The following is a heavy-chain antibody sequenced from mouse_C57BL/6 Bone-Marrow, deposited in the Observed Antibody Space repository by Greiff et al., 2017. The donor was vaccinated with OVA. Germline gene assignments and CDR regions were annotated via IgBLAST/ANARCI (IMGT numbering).Heavy chain of an antibody. CDR2: IYPRSGNT. CDR1: GYTFTSYG. J-gene: IGHJ2*01. V-gene: IGHV1-81*01. Sequence: QVQLKESGAELARPGASVKLSCKASGYTFTSYGISWVKQRTGQGLEWIGEIYPRSGNTYYNEKFKGKATLTADKSSSTAYMELRSLTSEDSAVYFCARFGLYYFDYWGQGTTLTVSS. CDR3: ARFGLYYFDY.